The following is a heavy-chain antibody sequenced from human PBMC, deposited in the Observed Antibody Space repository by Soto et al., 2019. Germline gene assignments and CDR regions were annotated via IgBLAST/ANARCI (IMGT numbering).Heavy chain of an antibody. CDR2: ISADNHNT. CDR1: GYTFTSYV. D-gene: IGHD3-16*01. Sequence: QVQLMQSGLEVKRPGASVKVSCKTSGYTFTSYVISWVRQAPGHGLEWMGWISADNHNTNVAQNFQGRVTLTTDTSTTTVFMELRNLRSDDTAVYYCARESRNYYALDYWGQGTLVTDSS. J-gene: IGHJ4*02. CDR3: ARESRNYYALDY. V-gene: IGHV1-18*01.